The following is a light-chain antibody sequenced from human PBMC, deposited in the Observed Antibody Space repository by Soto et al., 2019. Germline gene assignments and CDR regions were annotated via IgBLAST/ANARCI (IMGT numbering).Light chain of an antibody. Sequence: DIQMTQSPSTLSASVGDRVTITCRASQSIDRWLAWYQQRPGRAPKLLIYDVANLETGVPSRFSGSGSETEFTLTISSLQTDDFAIYYCQQYNSYPLTLGGGTKVEIK. CDR3: QQYNSYPLT. V-gene: IGKV1-5*01. CDR2: DVA. J-gene: IGKJ4*01. CDR1: QSIDRW.